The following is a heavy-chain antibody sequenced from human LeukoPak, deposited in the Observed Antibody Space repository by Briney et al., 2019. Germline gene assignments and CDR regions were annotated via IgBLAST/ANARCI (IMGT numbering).Heavy chain of an antibody. V-gene: IGHV3-23*01. CDR3: AKVVGYCSSTTCYPKSGFDY. J-gene: IGHJ4*02. CDR2: ISDSGGST. Sequence: PGGSLRLSCAASGFTFSSYAMSWVRQAPGKGLEWVSAISDSGGSTYYADSVKGRFTISRDNSKNTLYLQMNSLRAEDTAVYYCAKVVGYCSSTTCYPKSGFDYWGQGTLVTVSS. D-gene: IGHD2-2*01. CDR1: GFTFSSYA.